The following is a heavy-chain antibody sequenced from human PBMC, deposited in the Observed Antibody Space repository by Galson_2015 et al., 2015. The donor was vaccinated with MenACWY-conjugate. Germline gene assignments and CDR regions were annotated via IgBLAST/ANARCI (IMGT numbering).Heavy chain of an antibody. CDR3: ARGHSGSYRPNFDY. Sequence: KVSCTASGYTFTSYYMHWVRQAPGHGLEWMGIINPYGGSTSYAQKFQGRVTMTRDTSTSTVYMEVSSLRSEDTAVFYCARGHSGSYRPNFDYWGQGTLDTVSS. CDR2: INPYGGST. J-gene: IGHJ4*02. CDR1: GYTFTSYY. D-gene: IGHD1-26*01. V-gene: IGHV1-46*01.